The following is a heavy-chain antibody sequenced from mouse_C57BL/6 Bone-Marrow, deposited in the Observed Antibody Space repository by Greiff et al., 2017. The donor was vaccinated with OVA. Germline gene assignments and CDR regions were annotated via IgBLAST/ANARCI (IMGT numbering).Heavy chain of an antibody. Sequence: EVQGVESGPELVKPGASVKIPCKASGYTFTDYNMDWVKQSHGKSLEWIGDINPNNGGTIYNQKFKGKATLTVDKSSSTAYMELRSLTSEDTAVYYCARSVDGYYDAMDYWGQGTSVTVSS. D-gene: IGHD2-3*01. CDR2: INPNNGGT. CDR1: GYTFTDYN. V-gene: IGHV1-18*01. J-gene: IGHJ4*01. CDR3: ARSVDGYYDAMDY.